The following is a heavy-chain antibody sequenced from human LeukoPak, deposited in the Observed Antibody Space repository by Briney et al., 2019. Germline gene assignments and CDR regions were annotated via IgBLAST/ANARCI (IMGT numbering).Heavy chain of an antibody. D-gene: IGHD1/OR15-1a*01. J-gene: IGHJ4*02. CDR3: AKISWDGRGTFD. V-gene: IGHV3-23*01. CDR2: IRGSGADK. Sequence: GGSLRLSCAASGFSFSTYSVSWVRQAPGKGLEWVSSIRGSGADKYYADSVKGRFSISRDNSQDTLSLQMNSLRAEDTAVYYCAKISWDGRGTFDWGRGTLVTVSS. CDR1: GFSFSTYS.